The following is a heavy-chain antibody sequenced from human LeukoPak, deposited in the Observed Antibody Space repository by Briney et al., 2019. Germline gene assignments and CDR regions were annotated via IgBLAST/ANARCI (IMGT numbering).Heavy chain of an antibody. CDR2: IIPILGIA. CDR1: GGTFSSYA. J-gene: IGHJ4*02. CDR3: ARGIWSGYYPD. V-gene: IGHV1-69*04. D-gene: IGHD3-3*01. Sequence: SVKVSCKASGGTFSSYAISWVRQAPGQGLEWMGRIIPILGIANYAQKFQGRVTITADKSTSTAYMELSSLRSGDTAVYYCARGIWSGYYPDWGQGTLVTVSS.